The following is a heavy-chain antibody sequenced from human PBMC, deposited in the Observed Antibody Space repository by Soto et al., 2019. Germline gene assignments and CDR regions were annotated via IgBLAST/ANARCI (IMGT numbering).Heavy chain of an antibody. V-gene: IGHV4-39*01. D-gene: IGHD3-22*01. CDR1: GDSISNSRFY. CDR2: IYHTGNA. CDR3: ARDYFDSSDYTTNWFDP. Sequence: SETLSLTSRVSGDSISNSRFYWAWIRQPPGEGLEWIGSIYHTGNAYYNPSLKSRVTIFVDTSKNQFSLKLTSVTAADTALYYCARDYFDSSDYTTNWFDPWGQGTLVTVSS. J-gene: IGHJ5*02.